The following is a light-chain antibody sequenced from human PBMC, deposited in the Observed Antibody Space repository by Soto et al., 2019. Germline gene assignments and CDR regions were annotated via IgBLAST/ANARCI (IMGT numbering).Light chain of an antibody. V-gene: IGLV2-14*01. CDR2: DVT. J-gene: IGLJ1*01. CDR3: SSYTSSSTLDV. CDR1: SSDVGDNNY. Sequence: QSALTQPASVSGSPGQTITISCTGTSSDVGDNNYVSWYPQHPGKAPKHMIYDVTHRTSGISNRFSVSKSGNTASLTISGLQDEDEDEYDCSSYTSSSTLDVFGTGTKVTVL.